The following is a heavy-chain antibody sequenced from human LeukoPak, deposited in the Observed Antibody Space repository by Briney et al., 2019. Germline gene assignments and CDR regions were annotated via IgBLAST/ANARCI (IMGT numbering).Heavy chain of an antibody. CDR3: ARGSPMDPYYDILTGYPAVAWFDP. CDR1: GYTFTGYY. CDR2: INPNSGGT. J-gene: IGHJ5*02. V-gene: IGHV1-2*02. Sequence: GASVKVSCKASGYTFTGYYMHWVRQAPGQGLEWMGWINPNSGGTNYAQKFQGRVTMTRDTSISTAYMELSSLRSEDTAVYYCARGSPMDPYYDILTGYPAVAWFDPWGQGTLVTVSS. D-gene: IGHD3-9*01.